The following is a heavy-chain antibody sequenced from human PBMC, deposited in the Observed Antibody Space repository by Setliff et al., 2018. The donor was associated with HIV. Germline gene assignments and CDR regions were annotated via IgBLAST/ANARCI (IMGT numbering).Heavy chain of an antibody. CDR1: GYSFSDYY. Sequence: ASVKVSCKASGYSFSDYYIHWVRQAPGHGFQWMGWISPKYGGTNYAQNFQGRVTMTRDTSISTAYMELSSLGSDDTAVYFCAREGYYYGSGSSPPAFDIWGQGTMVTVSS. J-gene: IGHJ3*02. CDR3: AREGYYYGSGSSPPAFDI. CDR2: ISPKYGGT. D-gene: IGHD3-10*01. V-gene: IGHV1-2*02.